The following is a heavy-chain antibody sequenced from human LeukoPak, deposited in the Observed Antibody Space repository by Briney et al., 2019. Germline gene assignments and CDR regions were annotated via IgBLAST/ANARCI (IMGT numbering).Heavy chain of an antibody. D-gene: IGHD2-2*01. V-gene: IGHV3-9*01. Sequence: GGSLRLSCAASGFTFDDYARHWVRQAPGKGLEWVSGLTWKSDNIDYADSVKGRFTISRDNAKNSLYLQMNSLRAEDTAVYYCARDSRNIVVVPAAILDWGQGTLVTVSS. CDR3: ARDSRNIVVVPAAILD. CDR2: LTWKSDNI. J-gene: IGHJ4*02. CDR1: GFTFDDYA.